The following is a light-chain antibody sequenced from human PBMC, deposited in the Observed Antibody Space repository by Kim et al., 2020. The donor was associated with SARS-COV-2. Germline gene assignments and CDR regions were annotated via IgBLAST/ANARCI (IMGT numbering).Light chain of an antibody. CDR3: QSYDSSLSGYV. CDR1: SANIGEGYD. V-gene: IGLV1-40*01. J-gene: IGLJ1*01. CDR2: GNS. Sequence: RVTISGTGSSANIGEGYDVRWYKQLPGTAPKLLIYGNSNRPSGVPDRFSGSKSGTSASLAITGLQAEDEADYYCQSYDSSLSGYVFGTGTKVTVL.